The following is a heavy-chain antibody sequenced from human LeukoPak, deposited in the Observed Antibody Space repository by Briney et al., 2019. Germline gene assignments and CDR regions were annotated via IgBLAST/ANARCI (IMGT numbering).Heavy chain of an antibody. V-gene: IGHV3-53*01. Sequence: GGSLRLSCAASGFTVSSNYMSWVRQAPGKGLEWVSVIYSDGNAYYADSVKGRFTISRDNSKNTVYLQMNGLRAEDTALYYCTTPSGAYWGQGTLVTVSS. CDR1: GFTVSSNY. J-gene: IGHJ4*02. CDR3: TTPSGAY. CDR2: IYSDGNA.